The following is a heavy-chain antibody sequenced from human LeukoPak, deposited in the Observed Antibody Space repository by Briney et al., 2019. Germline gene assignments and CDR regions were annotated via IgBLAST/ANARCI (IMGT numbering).Heavy chain of an antibody. CDR1: GGSISSHY. D-gene: IGHD2-15*01. V-gene: IGHV4-59*11. CDR3: AREVVDYFDY. CDR2: IYYSGST. J-gene: IGHJ4*02. Sequence: SETLSLTCTVSGGSISSHYWSWIRQPPGKGLEWIGYIYYSGSTNYNPSLKSRVTISVDTSKNQFSLKLSSVTAADTAVYYCAREVVDYFDYWGQGTLVTVSS.